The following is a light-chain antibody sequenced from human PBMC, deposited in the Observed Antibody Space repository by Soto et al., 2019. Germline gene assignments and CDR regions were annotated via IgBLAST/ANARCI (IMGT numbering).Light chain of an antibody. CDR1: QGISSA. CDR2: DAS. J-gene: IGKJ4*01. Sequence: AIQLTQSPSSLSASVGDRVTITCRASQGISSALAWYQQKPGKAPKLLIYDASSLESGVPSRFSGSGSGTDFTLTLSSLQPEDVATYYCQQFNSYPALTFGGGTKVEIK. V-gene: IGKV1-13*02. CDR3: QQFNSYPALT.